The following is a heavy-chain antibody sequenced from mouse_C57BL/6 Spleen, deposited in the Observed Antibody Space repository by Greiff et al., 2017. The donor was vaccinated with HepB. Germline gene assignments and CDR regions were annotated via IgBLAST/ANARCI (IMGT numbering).Heavy chain of an antibody. Sequence: VQLKQSGGDLVKPGGSLKLSCAASGFTFSSYGMSWVRQTPDKRLEWVATISSGGSYTYYPDSVKGRFTISRDNATNTLYLQMSSLKSEDTAMYYCARHAYSNSWFAYWGQGTLVTVSA. D-gene: IGHD2-5*01. J-gene: IGHJ3*01. V-gene: IGHV5-6*01. CDR2: ISSGGSYT. CDR3: ARHAYSNSWFAY. CDR1: GFTFSSYG.